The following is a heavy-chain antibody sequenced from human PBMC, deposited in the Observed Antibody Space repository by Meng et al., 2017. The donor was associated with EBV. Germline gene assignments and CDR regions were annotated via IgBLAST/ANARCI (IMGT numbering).Heavy chain of an antibody. D-gene: IGHD3-22*01. Sequence: QVQLVESGGGVVQPGRSLRLSVAASGFTFSSYGMHWVRQAPGKGLEWVAVISYDGSNKYYADSVKGRFTISRDNSKNTLYLQMNSLRAEDTAAYYCAKGDVYYYDSSGYPNYWGQGTLVTVSS. CDR2: ISYDGSNK. CDR1: GFTFSSYG. V-gene: IGHV3-30*18. J-gene: IGHJ4*02. CDR3: AKGDVYYYDSSGYPNY.